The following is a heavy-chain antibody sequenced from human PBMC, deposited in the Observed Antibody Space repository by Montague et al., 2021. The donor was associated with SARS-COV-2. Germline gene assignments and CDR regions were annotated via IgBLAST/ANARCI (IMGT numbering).Heavy chain of an antibody. V-gene: IGHV5-51*01. Sequence: QSGAEVKKPGESLKISCKGSGYSFSTFWIGWVRQMPGKGLEWMGMIYPGDSKTRYTASFRGQVTISADRSTSTAYLQWDSLEASDTAIYYCAKYGPSGDYFKFGMDVGGPGTTVTVSS. J-gene: IGHJ6*02. D-gene: IGHD1-26*01. CDR2: IYPGDSKT. CDR1: GYSFSTFW. CDR3: AKYGPSGDYFKFGMDV.